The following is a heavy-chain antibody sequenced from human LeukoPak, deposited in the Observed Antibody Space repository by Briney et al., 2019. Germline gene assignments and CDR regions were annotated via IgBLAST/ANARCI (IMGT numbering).Heavy chain of an antibody. J-gene: IGHJ6*02. D-gene: IGHD3-10*01. CDR3: ARDPLLLPYGMDV. CDR2: IYYSGST. CDR1: GGSLSSGDYY. V-gene: IGHV4-30-4*01. Sequence: SQTLSLTCTVSGGSLSSGDYYWSWLRQPPGTGLEWIGYIYYSGSTYYNPSLKSRVTISVDTSKNQFSLKLSSVTAADTAVYYCARDPLLLPYGMDVWGQGTTVTVSS.